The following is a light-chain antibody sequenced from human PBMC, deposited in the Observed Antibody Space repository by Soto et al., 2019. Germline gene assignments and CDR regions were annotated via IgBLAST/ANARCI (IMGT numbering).Light chain of an antibody. J-gene: IGKJ1*01. CDR3: QHYNSYSEA. CDR1: QTISSW. V-gene: IGKV1-5*03. CDR2: KAS. Sequence: DIQMTQSPSTLSASVGDTVTITCRASQTISSWLAWYQQKPGKAPKLLIYKASTLKSGVPSRFSGSGSGTEFTLTISSLQPDDFATYCCQHYNSYSEAFGQGTKVDIK.